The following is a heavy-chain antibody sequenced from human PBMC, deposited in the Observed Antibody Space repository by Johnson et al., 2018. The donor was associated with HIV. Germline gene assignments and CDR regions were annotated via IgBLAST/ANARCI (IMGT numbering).Heavy chain of an antibody. V-gene: IGHV3-48*03. CDR3: ARDPGPGSSSHERSWGGFDL. D-gene: IGHD6-6*01. Sequence: VQLVESGGGLVQPGGSLRLSCGASAFTFSSNDMKWVRQAPGKGLEWVSFITNSAETMYYAGSVKGRFTISRDNAENSLYLQMNSLRVDDTAVYYCARDPGPGSSSHERSWGGFDLWGQGTMVAVSS. J-gene: IGHJ3*01. CDR2: ITNSAETM. CDR1: AFTFSSND.